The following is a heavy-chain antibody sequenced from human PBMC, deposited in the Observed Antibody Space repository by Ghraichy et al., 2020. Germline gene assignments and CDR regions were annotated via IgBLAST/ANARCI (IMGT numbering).Heavy chain of an antibody. D-gene: IGHD2-2*01. J-gene: IGHJ6*02. Sequence: SETLSLTCTVTGGSISSYYWNWIRQPPGKGLEWIGYIYYSGSTNYNSSLKSRVTISVDPSKNQFSLKLSSVTAADTAVYYCARDVVPSATKYGLDVWGQGTPVT. V-gene: IGHV4-59*01. CDR1: GGSISSYY. CDR2: IYYSGST. CDR3: ARDVVPSATKYGLDV.